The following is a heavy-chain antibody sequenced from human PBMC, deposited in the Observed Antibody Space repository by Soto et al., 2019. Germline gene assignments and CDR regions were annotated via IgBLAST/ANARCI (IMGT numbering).Heavy chain of an antibody. Sequence: QVQLVESGGGVVQPGRSLRLSCAASGFTFSSYAMHWVRQAPGEGLEWVAVISYDGSNKYYADSVKGRFTISRDNSKNTLYLQMNSLRAEDTAVYYCARSTMVRGVISGFDYWGQGTLVTVSS. D-gene: IGHD3-10*01. CDR3: ARSTMVRGVISGFDY. CDR1: GFTFSSYA. J-gene: IGHJ4*02. CDR2: ISYDGSNK. V-gene: IGHV3-30-3*01.